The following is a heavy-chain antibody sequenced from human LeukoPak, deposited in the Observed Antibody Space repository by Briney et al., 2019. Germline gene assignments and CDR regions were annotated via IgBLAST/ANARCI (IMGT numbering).Heavy chain of an antibody. CDR1: GGSISSGGYY. CDR2: IYTSGST. Sequence: TLSLTCTVSGGSISSGGYYWSWIRQPAGKGLEWIGRIYTSGSTNYNPSLKSRVTMSVDTSKNQFSLKLSSVTAADTAVYYCTGSGWYESDYWGQGTLVTVSS. J-gene: IGHJ4*02. D-gene: IGHD6-19*01. CDR3: TGSGWYESDY. V-gene: IGHV4-61*02.